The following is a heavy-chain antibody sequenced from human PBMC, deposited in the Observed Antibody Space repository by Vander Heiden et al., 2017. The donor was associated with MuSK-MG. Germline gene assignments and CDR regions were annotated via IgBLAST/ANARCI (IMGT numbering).Heavy chain of an antibody. CDR1: GGSISSGMYY. V-gene: IGHV4-39*01. CDR2: VYYSGST. D-gene: IGHD3-10*01. J-gene: IGHJ4*02. CDR3: ARHHYGSGSYYGPFEF. Sequence: QLQLQESGPGLVKPSETLSLTCTVSGGSISSGMYYWGWVRQPPGKGLEWIGSVYYSGSTYYSTSLKSRVTISLEKSKNQFSLKLGSVTAAETAVYYCARHHYGSGSYYGPFEFWGQGILVTVSS.